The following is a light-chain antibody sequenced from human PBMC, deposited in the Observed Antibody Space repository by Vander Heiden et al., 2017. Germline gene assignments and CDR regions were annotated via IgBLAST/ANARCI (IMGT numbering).Light chain of an antibody. Sequence: DIQMTQSPSTLSASVGDRVTITCRASQSISSLLAWYQQKPGKAPKLLIYDASSLQSGVPSRFSGSGSGTYFSLTISSLQSDDFATYYCQQYNRYSRTFGQGTKVEIK. J-gene: IGKJ1*01. CDR1: QSISSL. CDR3: QQYNRYSRT. CDR2: DAS. V-gene: IGKV1-5*01.